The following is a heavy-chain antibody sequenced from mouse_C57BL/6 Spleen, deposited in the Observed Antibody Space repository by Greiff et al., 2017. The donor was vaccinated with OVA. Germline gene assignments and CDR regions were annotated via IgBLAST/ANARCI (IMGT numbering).Heavy chain of an antibody. CDR3: TRSITTDNAWFAY. D-gene: IGHD1-2*01. J-gene: IGHJ3*01. CDR2: IDPETGGT. V-gene: IGHV1-15*01. Sequence: QVQLQQSGAELVRPGASVTLSCKASGYTFTDYEMHWVKQTPVHGLEWIGAIDPETGGTAYNQKFKGKAILTADKSSSTAYMELRSLTSEDSAVYDGTRSITTDNAWFAYWGQGTLVTVSA. CDR1: GYTFTDYE.